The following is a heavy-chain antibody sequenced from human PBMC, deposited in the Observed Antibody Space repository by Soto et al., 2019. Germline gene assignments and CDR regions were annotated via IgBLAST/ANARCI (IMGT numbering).Heavy chain of an antibody. J-gene: IGHJ4*02. CDR1: GFTFRRYD. V-gene: IGHV3-48*02. Sequence: PGGSLRLSCAASGFTFRRYDMNWVRQAPGKGLEWISYISDSGSTIYYADSVKGRITISRDNAKNSLYLQMNGLRDEDTAVYYCAREDGSGWVNYFDSWGQGTLVTVSS. D-gene: IGHD6-19*01. CDR3: AREDGSGWVNYFDS. CDR2: ISDSGSTI.